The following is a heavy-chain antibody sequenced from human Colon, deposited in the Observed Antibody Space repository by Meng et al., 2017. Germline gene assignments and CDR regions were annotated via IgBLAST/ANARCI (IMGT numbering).Heavy chain of an antibody. CDR3: AKDVDCPNGVCRYYFDF. Sequence: QVHLVQSGAEVRKPGASVKVSCKASGYSFTSYYIHWLRQAPGQGLEWMGIVNPSAGNTIFAQKFQGRLTMTSDTSTSTVYMELSSLTSEDTALYYCAKDVDCPNGVCRYYFDFWGQGTLVTVSS. CDR1: GYSFTSYY. D-gene: IGHD2-8*01. CDR2: VNPSAGNT. J-gene: IGHJ4*02. V-gene: IGHV1-46*01.